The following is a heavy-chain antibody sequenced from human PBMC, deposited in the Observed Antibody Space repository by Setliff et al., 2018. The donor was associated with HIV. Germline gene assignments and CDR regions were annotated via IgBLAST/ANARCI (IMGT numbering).Heavy chain of an antibody. CDR2: VNHSGRT. CDR1: GESFSDYS. Sequence: PSETLSLTCAVYGESFSDYSWNWIRQAPGKRPEWVGEVNHSGRTSYNPSLKSRVTISVATSKNHFSLNLTSVTAADTAVYFCSRKGWNGYTAFDFWGPGTLVTVSS. J-gene: IGHJ4*02. D-gene: IGHD5-12*01. V-gene: IGHV4-34*01. CDR3: SRKGWNGYTAFDF.